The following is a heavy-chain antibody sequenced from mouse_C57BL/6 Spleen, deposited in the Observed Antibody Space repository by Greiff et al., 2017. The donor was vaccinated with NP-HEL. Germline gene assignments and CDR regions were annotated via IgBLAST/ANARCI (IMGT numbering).Heavy chain of an antibody. CDR2: IDPETGGT. Sequence: VQLQQSGAELVRPGASVTLSCKASGYTFTDYEMHWVKQTPVHGLEWIGAIDPETGGTAYNPKFKGKAILTADKSSSTAYMELRRLTSEDSAVYYGTREGYYSYCSSSCCAMDYWGQGTSVTVSS. CDR1: GYTFTDYE. CDR3: TREGYYSYCSSSCCAMDY. J-gene: IGHJ4*01. V-gene: IGHV1-15*01. D-gene: IGHD1-1*01.